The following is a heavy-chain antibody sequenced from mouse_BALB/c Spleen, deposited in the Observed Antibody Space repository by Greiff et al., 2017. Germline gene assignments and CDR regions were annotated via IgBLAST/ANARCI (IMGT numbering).Heavy chain of an antibody. Sequence: LQESGAELAKPGASVKMSCKASGYTFTSYWMHWVKQRPGQGLEWIGYINPSTGYTEYNQKFKDKATLTADKSSSTAYMQLSSLTSEDSAVYYCARRYGNYYFDYWGQGTTLTVSS. CDR1: GYTFTSYW. CDR3: ARRYGNYYFDY. V-gene: IGHV1-7*01. CDR2: INPSTGYT. J-gene: IGHJ2*01. D-gene: IGHD2-10*02.